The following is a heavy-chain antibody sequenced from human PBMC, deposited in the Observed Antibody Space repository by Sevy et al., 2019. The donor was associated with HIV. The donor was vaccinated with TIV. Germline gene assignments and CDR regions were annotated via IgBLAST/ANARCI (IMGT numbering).Heavy chain of an antibody. Sequence: GGSLRLSCGASGFSFSNYGMHWVRQAPGKGLDWVAFISHDGRNKYYVDSVKGRFTISRDNSKNTLDLQMNSLSAEDAAVYYCAKDWRWHQPIYGMNVWGQGTRVTVSS. V-gene: IGHV3-30*18. CDR2: ISHDGRNK. CDR3: AKDWRWHQPIYGMNV. CDR1: GFSFSNYG. D-gene: IGHD3-3*01. J-gene: IGHJ6*02.